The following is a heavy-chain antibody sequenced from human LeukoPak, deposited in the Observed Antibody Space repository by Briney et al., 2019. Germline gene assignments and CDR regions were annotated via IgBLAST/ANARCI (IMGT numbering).Heavy chain of an antibody. Sequence: SETLSLTCTVSGYSISSYYWSWIRQPPGKGLEWIGSFYHSGSTNYNPSLKSRVTISVDTSKNHFSLKLSSVTAADTAVYYCASQKDGYSFDYWGQGTLVTVSS. CDR2: FYHSGST. D-gene: IGHD5-24*01. CDR1: GYSISSYY. V-gene: IGHV4-59*08. J-gene: IGHJ4*02. CDR3: ASQKDGYSFDY.